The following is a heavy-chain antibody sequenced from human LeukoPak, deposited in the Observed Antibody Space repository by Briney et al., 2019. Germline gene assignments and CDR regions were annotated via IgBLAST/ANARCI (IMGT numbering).Heavy chain of an antibody. D-gene: IGHD3-10*01. Sequence: PGGSLRLSCAASGFTFSSYGMHWVRQAPGKGLEWVAVIWYDGSNKYYADSVKGRFTISRDNSKNTLYLQTNSLRAEDTAVYYCARGSGITMVRGVYFDYWGQGTLVTVSS. CDR3: ARGSGITMVRGVYFDY. J-gene: IGHJ4*02. V-gene: IGHV3-33*01. CDR1: GFTFSSYG. CDR2: IWYDGSNK.